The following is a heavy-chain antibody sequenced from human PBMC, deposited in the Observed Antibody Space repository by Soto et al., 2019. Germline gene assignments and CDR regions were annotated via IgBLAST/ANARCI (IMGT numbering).Heavy chain of an antibody. J-gene: IGHJ6*02. Sequence: PGGSLRLSCAASGFTFSYYDMHWVRQAPGKGLEWVAVISYNGNNKYYADSVKGRFTISRDNSKNTLYLQMNSLRAEDTAVYYCARVDYPYYYYGMDVWGQGTTVTVSS. D-gene: IGHD3-10*01. CDR1: GFTFSYYD. CDR3: ARVDYPYYYYGMDV. V-gene: IGHV3-30-3*01. CDR2: ISYNGNNK.